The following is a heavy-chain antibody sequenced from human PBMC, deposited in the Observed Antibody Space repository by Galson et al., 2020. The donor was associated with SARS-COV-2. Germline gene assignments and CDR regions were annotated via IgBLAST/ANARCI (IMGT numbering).Heavy chain of an antibody. Sequence: ASETLSLTCTVSGGSISSYYWSWIRQPPGKVLEWIGYIYYSGSTTYNPSLKSRVTISVDTSKNQFSLKLSSVTAADTAVYYCARDSLSYCGGDCYYYYGMDVWGQGTTVTVSS. V-gene: IGHV4-59*01. CDR1: GGSISSYY. CDR2: IYYSGST. J-gene: IGHJ6*02. CDR3: ARDSLSYCGGDCYYYYGMDV. D-gene: IGHD2-21*02.